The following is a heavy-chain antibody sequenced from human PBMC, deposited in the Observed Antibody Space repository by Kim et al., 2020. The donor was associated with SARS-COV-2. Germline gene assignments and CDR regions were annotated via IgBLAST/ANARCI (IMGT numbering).Heavy chain of an antibody. J-gene: IGHJ4*01. D-gene: IGHD4-17*01. CDR1: GFTFNNYA. Sequence: GGSLRLSCAASGFTFNNYAMNWVRQAPGKGLDWISSISGSGGDTYYADSVRGRFTISRDNSKSTLYLQMNSLKGKDTAVYYCAKDDNGDYVRFWGKGTLV. CDR2: ISGSGGDT. CDR3: AKDDNGDYVRF. V-gene: IGHV3-23*01.